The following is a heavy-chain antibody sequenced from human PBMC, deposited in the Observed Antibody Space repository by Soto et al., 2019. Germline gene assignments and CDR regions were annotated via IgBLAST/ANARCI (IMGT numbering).Heavy chain of an antibody. V-gene: IGHV3-7*01. Sequence: GSLRLSCAGSGFIMSSYWMSWVRQAPGKGLEWVANIKQDGSEKYYVDSVMGRFTVSRDNAENLVYLQMDRLRAEDTAVYYCARDGFCTSTSCVHRFWGQGTMVTVS. J-gene: IGHJ3*01. D-gene: IGHD2-2*01. CDR2: IKQDGSEK. CDR1: GFIMSSYW. CDR3: ARDGFCTSTSCVHRF.